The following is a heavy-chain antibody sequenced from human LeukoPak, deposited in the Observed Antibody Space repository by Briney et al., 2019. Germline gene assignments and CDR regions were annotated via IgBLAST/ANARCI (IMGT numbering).Heavy chain of an antibody. Sequence: GGSLRLSCAASGFTFDDYAMHWVRQGPGKSLEWVSLINENGDIAYYGDSVRGRFIVSRDNAKNSLYLQMNSLTTEDTALYYCAKARWEPNFDYWGQGTLVTVSS. D-gene: IGHD1-26*01. CDR1: GFTFDDYA. J-gene: IGHJ4*02. CDR3: AKARWEPNFDY. CDR2: INENGDIA. V-gene: IGHV3-43*02.